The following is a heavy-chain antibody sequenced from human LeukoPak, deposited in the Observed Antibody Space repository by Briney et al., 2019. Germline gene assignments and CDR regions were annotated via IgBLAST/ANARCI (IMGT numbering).Heavy chain of an antibody. CDR1: GFTVSTNN. Sequence: GGSLRLSCAASGFTVSTNNMRWVRQAPGKGLEWVANIKQDGSEKYYVDSVKGRFTISRDNAKNSLYLQMNSLRAEDTAVYYCARDCGTTSCSLFDYWGQGTLVTVSS. CDR2: IKQDGSEK. J-gene: IGHJ4*02. D-gene: IGHD2-2*01. V-gene: IGHV3-7*01. CDR3: ARDCGTTSCSLFDY.